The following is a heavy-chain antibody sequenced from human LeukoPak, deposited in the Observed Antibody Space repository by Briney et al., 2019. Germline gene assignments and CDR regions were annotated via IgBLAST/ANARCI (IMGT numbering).Heavy chain of an antibody. CDR3: ARELCDFLSTSCFNERFDP. CDR2: MNPNSGNT. Sequence: ASVKVSCKASGYTFTSYDINWVRQATGQGLEWMGWMNPNSGNTGYAQKFQGRVTMTRNTSISTAYMELSSLRSEDTAVYYCARELCDFLSTSCFNERFDPWGQGTLVTVSS. D-gene: IGHD2-2*01. CDR1: GYTFTSYD. V-gene: IGHV1-8*01. J-gene: IGHJ5*02.